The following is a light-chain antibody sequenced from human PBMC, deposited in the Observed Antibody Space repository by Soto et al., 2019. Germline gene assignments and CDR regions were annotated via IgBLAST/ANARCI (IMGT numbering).Light chain of an antibody. V-gene: IGKV3-15*01. CDR1: QSVSNN. CDR2: GAS. CDR3: QQRSNWPPRIT. Sequence: EIVMTQSPATLSVSPGESATLSCRASQSVSNNLTWYQQKPGQPPRLLIYGASTRATGVPGRFSGSGSGTEFTLTISSLQSEDFAVYYCQQRSNWPPRITFGQGTRLEIK. J-gene: IGKJ5*01.